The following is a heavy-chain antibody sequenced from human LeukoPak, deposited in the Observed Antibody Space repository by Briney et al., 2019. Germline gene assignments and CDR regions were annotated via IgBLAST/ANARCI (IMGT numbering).Heavy chain of an antibody. Sequence: SETLSLTCTVSGGSISSYYWSWIRQPPGKGLEWIGYIFYSGSTNYNPSLKSRVTISVDTSKNQFSLKLSSVTAADTAVYYCASQGGGSGDYWGQGTLVTVSS. CDR1: GGSISSYY. V-gene: IGHV4-59*01. CDR3: ASQGGGSGDY. D-gene: IGHD3-10*01. J-gene: IGHJ4*02. CDR2: IFYSGST.